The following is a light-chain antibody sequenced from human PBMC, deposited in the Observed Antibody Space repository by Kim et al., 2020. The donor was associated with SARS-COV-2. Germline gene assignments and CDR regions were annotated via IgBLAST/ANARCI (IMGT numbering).Light chain of an antibody. J-gene: IGLJ7*01. Sequence: PALSVAIAQQVRLTCHGDSLRNHYASGYHPEPVHAPGLVISGKITRPSGVPGRFYGSSSGNTASLTIAGAESEDEADYCCNSREMFGGGTQLTVL. V-gene: IGLV3-19*01. CDR2: GKI. CDR1: SLRNHY. CDR3: NSREM.